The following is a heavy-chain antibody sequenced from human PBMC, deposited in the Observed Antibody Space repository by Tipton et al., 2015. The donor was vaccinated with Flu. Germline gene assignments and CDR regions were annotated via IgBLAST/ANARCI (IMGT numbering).Heavy chain of an antibody. Sequence: TLSLTCTVSGGSISSYYWSWIRQPPGKGLEWIGYIYYSGSTNYNPSLKSRVIISVDTSKNQFSLKLSSVTAADTAVYYCATGRGGSRLDYWGQGTLVTVSS. CDR2: IYYSGST. V-gene: IGHV4-59*08. CDR3: ATGRGGSRLDY. J-gene: IGHJ4*02. D-gene: IGHD5-12*01. CDR1: GGSISSYY.